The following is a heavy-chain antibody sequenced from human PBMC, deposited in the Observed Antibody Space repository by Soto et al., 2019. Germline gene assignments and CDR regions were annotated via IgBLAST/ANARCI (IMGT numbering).Heavy chain of an antibody. Sequence: ASVKVSCKASGYTFTSYYGISWVRQAPGQGLEWMGWISAYTGDTNYSQKVQGRVAMTTDTSTSTAHMELRSLRSDDTAVYYCARDGSNYYDSSGYYRKDAFDIWGQGTMVTVSS. J-gene: IGHJ3*02. CDR2: ISAYTGDT. D-gene: IGHD3-22*01. CDR3: ARDGSNYYDSSGYYRKDAFDI. CDR1: GYTFTSYYG. V-gene: IGHV1-18*01.